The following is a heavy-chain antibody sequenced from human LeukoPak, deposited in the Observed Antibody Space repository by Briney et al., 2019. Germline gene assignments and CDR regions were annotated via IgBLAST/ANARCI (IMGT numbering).Heavy chain of an antibody. CDR2: INTSGGST. CDR3: ARAYSTSSPFDY. J-gene: IGHJ4*02. D-gene: IGHD6-6*01. CDR1: GYVFTSHY. Sequence: ASVKVSCKASGYVFTSHYIHWMRQAPGHGLEWMGMINTSGGSTSYAQKFQGRVTMTRDTSTSTVYLELSSLRSEDTAVYYCARAYSTSSPFDYWGQGTLVTVSS. V-gene: IGHV1-46*01.